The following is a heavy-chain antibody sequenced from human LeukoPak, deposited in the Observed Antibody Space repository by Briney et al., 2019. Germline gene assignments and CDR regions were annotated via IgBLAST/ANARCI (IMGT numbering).Heavy chain of an antibody. J-gene: IGHJ4*02. CDR2: ISNDGSVT. CDR1: GFTFSGAW. V-gene: IGHV3-74*03. D-gene: IGHD2/OR15-2a*01. CDR3: ATRGILYPSTYDY. Sequence: GGSLRLSCAASGFTFSGAWIHWVRQVPGKGLVWVSAISNDGSVTEYTDSVKGRFTISRDNDKKTVYLQMNSLRAEDTAVYYCATRGILYPSTYDYWSQGTLVTVSS.